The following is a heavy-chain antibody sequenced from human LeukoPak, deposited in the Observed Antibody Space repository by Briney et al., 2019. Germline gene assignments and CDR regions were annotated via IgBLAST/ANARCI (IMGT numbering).Heavy chain of an antibody. J-gene: IGHJ4*02. D-gene: IGHD2/OR15-2a*01. V-gene: IGHV3-23*01. CDR2: ISGGADRT. Sequence: GGSLRLSCAASGFTFSSYAMTWVRQAPGKGLEWVSVISGGADRTFYADSVKGRFTISRDNSKNTLHLQMKSLRVEDTAVYFCAKGECNSGYCHPPYWGQGTLVIVSS. CDR3: AKGECNSGYCHPPY. CDR1: GFTFSSYA.